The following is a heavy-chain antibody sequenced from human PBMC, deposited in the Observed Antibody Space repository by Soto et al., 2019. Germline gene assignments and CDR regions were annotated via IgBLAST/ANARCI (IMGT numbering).Heavy chain of an antibody. J-gene: IGHJ3*02. CDR3: AGFDSSGYYYEAGAFDI. CDR2: ISHDGTKT. CDR1: GFNFGAYG. D-gene: IGHD3-22*01. Sequence: GGSLRLSCAASGFNFGAYGMHWVRQAPGKGLEWVAVISHDGTKTYYSDSVKGRFTISRDNSKNTLYLQMNSLRAEDTAVYYCAGFDSSGYYYEAGAFDIWGQGTMVTVSS. V-gene: IGHV3-30*03.